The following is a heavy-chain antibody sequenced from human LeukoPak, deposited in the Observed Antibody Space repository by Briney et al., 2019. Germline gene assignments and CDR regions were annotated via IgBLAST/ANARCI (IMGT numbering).Heavy chain of an antibody. D-gene: IGHD6-13*01. CDR3: ARDGSSSWPAYSWFDP. CDR1: GGSISSCY. J-gene: IGHJ5*02. Sequence: PSETLSLTCTVSGGSISSCYWSWIRQPPGKGLEWIGYIYYSGSTNYNPSLKSRVTISVDTSKNQFSLKLSSVTAADTAVYYCARDGSSSWPAYSWFDPWGQGTLVTVSS. CDR2: IYYSGST. V-gene: IGHV4-59*01.